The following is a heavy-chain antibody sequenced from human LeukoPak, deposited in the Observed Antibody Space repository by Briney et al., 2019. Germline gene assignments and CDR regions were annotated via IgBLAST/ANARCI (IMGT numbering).Heavy chain of an antibody. V-gene: IGHV1-2*06. J-gene: IGHJ4*02. Sequence: GASVKVSCKASGYTFTGYYMHWVRQAPGQGLEWMGRINPNSGGTNYAQKFQGRVTMTRDTSISTAYMELSRLRSDDTAVYYCARGPLIAVALEADPAGYWGQGTLVTVSS. D-gene: IGHD6-19*01. CDR3: ARGPLIAVALEADPAGY. CDR2: INPNSGGT. CDR1: GYTFTGYY.